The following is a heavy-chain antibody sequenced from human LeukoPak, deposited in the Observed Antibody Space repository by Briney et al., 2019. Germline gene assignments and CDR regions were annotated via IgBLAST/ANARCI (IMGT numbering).Heavy chain of an antibody. CDR1: GYTFTSYG. V-gene: IGHV1-18*01. CDR3: ARSSTTVVESYYYYGMDV. CDR2: ISAYNGNT. Sequence: ASVRVSCKASGYTFTSYGISWVRQAPGQGLEWMGWISAYNGNTNYAQKLQGRVTMTTDTSTSTAYMELRSLRSDDTAVYYGARSSTTVVESYYYYGMDVWGQGTTVTVSS. D-gene: IGHD4-23*01. J-gene: IGHJ6*02.